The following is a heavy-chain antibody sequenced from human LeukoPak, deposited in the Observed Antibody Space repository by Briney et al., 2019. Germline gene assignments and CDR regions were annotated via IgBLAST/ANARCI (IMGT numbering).Heavy chain of an antibody. CDR2: IYHRGST. CDR3: ARVGSGYTFDY. J-gene: IGHJ4*02. Sequence: PSETLSLTCTVSGGAISSYYWSWIRPPPGKGLEWIGYIYHRGSTNYNPSLKSRVTISVDTSKNQFSLKLSSVPAADTAVYYCARVGSGYTFDYWGQGTLVTVSS. V-gene: IGHV4-59*01. CDR1: GGAISSYY. D-gene: IGHD3-22*01.